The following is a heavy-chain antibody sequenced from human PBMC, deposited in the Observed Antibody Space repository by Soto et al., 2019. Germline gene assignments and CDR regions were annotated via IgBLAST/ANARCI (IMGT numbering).Heavy chain of an antibody. CDR2: IYYSGST. Sequence: PSETLSLTCPVSGGSISSSGYYWGWIRQPPGKGLEWIGSIYYSGSTYYNPSLKSRVTISVDTSKNQFSLKLSSVTAADTAVYYCARAYLYYDFWSGYYDFDYWGQGTLVTVSS. CDR1: GGSISSSGYY. D-gene: IGHD3-3*01. J-gene: IGHJ4*02. CDR3: ARAYLYYDFWSGYYDFDY. V-gene: IGHV4-39*01.